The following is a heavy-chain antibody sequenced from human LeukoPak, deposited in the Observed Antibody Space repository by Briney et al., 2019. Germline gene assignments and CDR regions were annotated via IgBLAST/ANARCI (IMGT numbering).Heavy chain of an antibody. D-gene: IGHD6-13*01. CDR2: IYYSGST. CDR1: GGSISSYY. J-gene: IGHJ5*02. V-gene: IGHV4-59*01. CDR3: ARTSPRERSSRYWFDP. Sequence: SETLSLTCTVSGGSISSYYWSWIRQPPGKGLEWIGYIYYSGSTNYNPSLKSRVTISVDTSKNQFSLKLSSVTAADTAVYYCARTSPRERSSRYWFDPWGQGTLVTVSS.